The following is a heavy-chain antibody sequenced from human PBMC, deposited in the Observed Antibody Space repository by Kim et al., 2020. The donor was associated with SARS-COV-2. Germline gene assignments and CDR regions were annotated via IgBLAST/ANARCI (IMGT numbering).Heavy chain of an antibody. Sequence: GGSLRLSCAASGFTFSDYYMSWIRQAPGKGLEWVSYISSSGSTIYYADSVKGRFTISRDNAKNSLYLQMNSLRAEDTAVYYCARDFGDTMVRGVIKGPRTYYYGMDVWGQGTTVTVSS. V-gene: IGHV3-11*04. CDR3: ARDFGDTMVRGVIKGPRTYYYGMDV. J-gene: IGHJ6*02. CDR2: ISSSGSTI. CDR1: GFTFSDYY. D-gene: IGHD3-10*01.